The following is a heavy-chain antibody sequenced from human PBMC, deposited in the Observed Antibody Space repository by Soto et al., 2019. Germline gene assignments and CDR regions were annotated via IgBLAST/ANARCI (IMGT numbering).Heavy chain of an antibody. Sequence: QLQLQESGPGLVKPAETLSLTCAVSGGSVSSGNYFWGWIRQPPGKGLEWVGNIYYNGDTYYSPSLKSRVTMSVDTAQNQFSLRLTSVTAADTAVYYCARRLIENWNQGHAFDFGGQGTLVTVSS. CDR1: GGSVSSGNYF. CDR3: ARRLIENWNQGHAFDF. V-gene: IGHV4-39*01. J-gene: IGHJ3*01. D-gene: IGHD1-1*01. CDR2: IYYNGDT.